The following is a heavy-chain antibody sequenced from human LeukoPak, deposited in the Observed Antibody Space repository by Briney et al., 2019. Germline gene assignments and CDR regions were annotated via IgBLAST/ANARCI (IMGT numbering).Heavy chain of an antibody. J-gene: IGHJ5*02. V-gene: IGHV4-61*02. CDR1: GGSISSGSYY. CDR2: IYTSGST. D-gene: IGHD2-8*02. Sequence: SETLSLTCTVSGGSISSGSYYWSWIRQPAGKGLEWIGRIYTSGSTNYSPSLKSRVTISVDTSKNQFSLKLSSVTAADTAVYYCARQLPGGWFDPWGQGTLVTVSS. CDR3: ARQLPGGWFDP.